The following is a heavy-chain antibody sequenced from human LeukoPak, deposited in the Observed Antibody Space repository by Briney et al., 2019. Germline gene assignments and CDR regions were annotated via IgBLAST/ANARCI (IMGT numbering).Heavy chain of an antibody. J-gene: IGHJ4*02. V-gene: IGHV3-48*04. CDR3: ARGLRSGWQDY. CDR1: GFTFSSHN. CDR2: ITSSSITI. D-gene: IGHD6-19*01. Sequence: PGGSLRLSCAASGFTFSSHNMNWVRQAPGKGLEWLSFITSSSITIYYADSVKGRFTISRDNAKNSLYLQMNSLRVEDTAVYYCARGLRSGWQDYWGQGTLVTVSS.